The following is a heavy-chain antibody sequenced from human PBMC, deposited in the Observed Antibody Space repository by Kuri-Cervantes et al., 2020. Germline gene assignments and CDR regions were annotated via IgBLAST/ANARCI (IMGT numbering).Heavy chain of an antibody. CDR1: GGSISSSSYY. CDR3: ARDLGSGNYPSWFDP. D-gene: IGHD3-10*01. CDR2: IYYSGST. Sequence: SETLSLTCTVSGGSISSSSYYWGWIRQPPGKGLEWIGSIYYSGSTYYNPSLKSRVTISVDTSKNQFSLKLSSVTAADTAVYYCARDLGSGNYPSWFDPWGQGTLVTVSS. J-gene: IGHJ5*02. V-gene: IGHV4-39*07.